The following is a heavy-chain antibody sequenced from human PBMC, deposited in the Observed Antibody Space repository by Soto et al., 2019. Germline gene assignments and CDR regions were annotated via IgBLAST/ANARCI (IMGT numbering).Heavy chain of an antibody. J-gene: IGHJ4*02. Sequence: QVQLVQSGAEVKKPGSSVKVSCKASGGTFSSYAISWVRQAPGQGLEWIGGIIPIFGTAKNAQQFQGRVTSTSDESTSTAYMQVSSVRAEDTAVYYGARGAYYYDRSGYQPPLLDWGQVTLVSVSS. D-gene: IGHD3-22*01. CDR3: ARGAYYYDRSGYQPPLLD. CDR1: GGTFSSYA. CDR2: IIPIFGTA. V-gene: IGHV1-69*01.